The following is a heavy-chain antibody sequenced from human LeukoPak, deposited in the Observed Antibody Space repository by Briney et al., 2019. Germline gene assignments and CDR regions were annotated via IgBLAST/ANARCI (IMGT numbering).Heavy chain of an antibody. D-gene: IGHD6-13*01. Sequence: GGSLRLSCAASGFTFSSYAMHWVRQAPGKGLEWVAVISYDGSNKYYADSVKGRFTISRDNSKNTLYLQMNSLRAEDTAVYYCAKAPSYSSSYHLDYWGQGTLVTVSS. CDR1: GFTFSSYA. CDR2: ISYDGSNK. V-gene: IGHV3-30*04. J-gene: IGHJ4*02. CDR3: AKAPSYSSSYHLDY.